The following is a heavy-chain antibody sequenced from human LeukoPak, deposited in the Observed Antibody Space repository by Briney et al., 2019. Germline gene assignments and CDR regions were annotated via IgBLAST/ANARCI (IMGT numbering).Heavy chain of an antibody. V-gene: IGHV3-15*01. CDR1: GFTFTNAW. J-gene: IGHJ3*02. Sequence: GGSLRLSCAASGFTFTNAWMTWVRRTSEKGLEWVGRIKSSADGGTADYGAAVRGRFSVSRDDSKNTVYLQMNSLRTEDSAVYYCTTDLVSWGWGNHDAFNIWGQGTMVTVSS. CDR2: IKSSADGGTA. D-gene: IGHD3-16*01. CDR3: TTDLVSWGWGNHDAFNI.